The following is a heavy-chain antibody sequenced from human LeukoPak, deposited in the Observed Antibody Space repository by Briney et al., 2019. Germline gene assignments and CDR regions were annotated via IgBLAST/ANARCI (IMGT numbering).Heavy chain of an antibody. CDR2: LTSTGNTI. V-gene: IGHV3-48*03. CDR3: AREGSSDCHFDY. Sequence: GGSLRHSCAASGFTFSDYKMHWVRQAPGKGLEWVSYLTSTGNTIDYADSVEGRFTISRDNAKNSLYLQMNSLRAEDTAVYFCAREGSSDCHFDYWGQGTLVTVSS. CDR1: GFTFSDYK. D-gene: IGHD6-19*01. J-gene: IGHJ4*02.